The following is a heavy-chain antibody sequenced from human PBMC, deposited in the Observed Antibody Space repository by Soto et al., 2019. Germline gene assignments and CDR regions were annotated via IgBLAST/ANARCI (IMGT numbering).Heavy chain of an antibody. Sequence: SETLSLTCTVSGGSINSGGFYWTWIRQHPGKGLEWIGYIFYSGSTYYNPSLKSRVTISIDTSKNQFSLNMTSVTAADTAVYYCARVLTYSYNWVDHWGQGTLVTVSS. J-gene: IGHJ5*02. V-gene: IGHV4-31*03. CDR2: IFYSGST. CDR3: ARVLTYSYNWVDH. CDR1: GGSINSGGFY. D-gene: IGHD2-15*01.